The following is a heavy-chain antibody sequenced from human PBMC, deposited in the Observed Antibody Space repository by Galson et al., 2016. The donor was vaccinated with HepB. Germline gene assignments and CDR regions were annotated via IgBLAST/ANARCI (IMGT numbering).Heavy chain of an antibody. CDR1: GFTFVDYT. V-gene: IGHV3-23*01. CDR2: ISGST. Sequence: SLRLSCATSGFTFVDYTTSWVRQAPGKGLERVSSISGSTNYADSVKGRFTISRDISKSTVYLQMNSLRVEDTAVYFCVGYCRGGSCSGQGSFDFWGQGTLVAVSS. J-gene: IGHJ4*02. D-gene: IGHD2-15*01. CDR3: VGYCRGGSCSGQGSFDF.